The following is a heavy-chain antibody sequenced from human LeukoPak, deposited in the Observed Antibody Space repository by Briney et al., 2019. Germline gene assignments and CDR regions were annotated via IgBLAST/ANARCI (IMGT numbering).Heavy chain of an antibody. CDR2: ISGSGGST. CDR1: GFTFTNYA. Sequence: PGGSLRLSCAASGFTFTNYAMSWVRQAPGEGLEWVSAISGSGGSTYYADSVKGRFTISRDSSTRTLYLQMNSLRVEDTAVYFCARVISTSSFVFDYWGQGTLVTV. V-gene: IGHV3-23*01. D-gene: IGHD6-6*01. CDR3: ARVISTSSFVFDY. J-gene: IGHJ4*02.